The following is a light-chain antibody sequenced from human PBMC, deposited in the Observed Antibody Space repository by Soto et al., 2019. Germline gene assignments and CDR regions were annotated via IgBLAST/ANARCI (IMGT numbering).Light chain of an antibody. J-gene: IGLJ2*01. CDR1: GSDVGSYNL. V-gene: IGLV2-23*01. Sequence: QSALTQPASVSGSPGQSITISCTGTGSDVGSYNLVSWYQHHPGKAPKLMIYEGSKRPSGVSNRFSGSESGNTASLTISGLQADDEADYYCCSYAGSYVVFGGGTKLTVL. CDR3: CSYAGSYVV. CDR2: EGS.